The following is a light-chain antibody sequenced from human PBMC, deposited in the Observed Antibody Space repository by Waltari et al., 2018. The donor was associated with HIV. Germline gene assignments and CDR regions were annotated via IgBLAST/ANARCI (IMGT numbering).Light chain of an antibody. Sequence: QSVLTQPPSVSGAPGQRVTIACTGTRSNIGAGFDVHWYQQIPGNAPKLLIYGTNSRPSGVRDRFAGSKSGTSASLAITGLQSEDEADYYCQSYDMSQSGSLVFGGGTKLTVL. CDR1: RSNIGAGFD. CDR2: GTN. J-gene: IGLJ2*01. CDR3: QSYDMSQSGSLV. V-gene: IGLV1-40*01.